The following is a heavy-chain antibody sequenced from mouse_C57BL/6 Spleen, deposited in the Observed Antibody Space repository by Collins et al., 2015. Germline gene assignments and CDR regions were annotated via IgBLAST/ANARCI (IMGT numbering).Heavy chain of an antibody. Sequence: QVQLQQSEAELVRPGASVTLSCKASGYTFTDYEMHWVKQTPVHGLEWIGAIDPETGGTAYNQKFKGKATLTADKSSSTAYMELRSLTSEDSAVYYCTRSNYYGSRSFDYWGQGTTLTVSS. V-gene: IGHV1-15*01. CDR2: IDPETGGT. CDR1: GYTFTDYE. D-gene: IGHD1-1*01. J-gene: IGHJ2*01. CDR3: TRSNYYGSRSFDY.